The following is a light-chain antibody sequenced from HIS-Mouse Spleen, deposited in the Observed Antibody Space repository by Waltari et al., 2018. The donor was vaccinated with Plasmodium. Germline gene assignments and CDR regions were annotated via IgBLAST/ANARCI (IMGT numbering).Light chain of an antibody. CDR2: EDS. Sequence: SYALTQPPSLSVSPGQTARSTCSADALPKKYAYWYQQKSGQAPVLVIYEDSKRPSGIPERFSGSSSGTMATLTISGAQVEDEADYYCYSTDSSGNHRVFGGGTKLTVL. CDR3: YSTDSSGNHRV. CDR1: ALPKKY. V-gene: IGLV3-10*01. J-gene: IGLJ3*02.